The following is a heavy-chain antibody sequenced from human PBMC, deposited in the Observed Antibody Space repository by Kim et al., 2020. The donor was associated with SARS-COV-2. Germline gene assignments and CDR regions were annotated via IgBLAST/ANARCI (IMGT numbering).Heavy chain of an antibody. CDR3: ARASMAARVYYYYYMDV. J-gene: IGHJ6*03. D-gene: IGHD6-25*01. Sequence: GGSLRLSCAASGFTFSSYDMHWVRQATGKGLEWVSAIGTAGDTYSPGSVKGRFTISRENAKNSLYLQMNSLRAGDTAVYYCARASMAARVYYYYYMDVWGKGTTVTVSS. CDR2: IGTAGDT. CDR1: GFTFSSYD. V-gene: IGHV3-13*01.